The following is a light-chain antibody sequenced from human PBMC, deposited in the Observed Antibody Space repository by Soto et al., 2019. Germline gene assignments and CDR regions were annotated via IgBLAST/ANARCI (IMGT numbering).Light chain of an antibody. V-gene: IGLV2-14*01. J-gene: IGLJ1*01. CDR3: SSYTVSAAPYV. CDR2: EVT. CDR1: SSDVDNGYDS. Sequence: QSVLTHPAPVSGTPGQSITIPCTGTSSDVDNGYDSVSWYEQHPGKAPKLIIYEVTNRPAGVSSRFSGSKSGNTASLTISGLQAEDEADYYCSSYTVSAAPYVFGTGTKVTVL.